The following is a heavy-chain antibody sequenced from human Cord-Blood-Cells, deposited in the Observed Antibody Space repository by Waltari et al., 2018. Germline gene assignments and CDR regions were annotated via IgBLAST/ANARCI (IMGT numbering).Heavy chain of an antibody. D-gene: IGHD2-15*01. CDR1: GYTFTGYY. V-gene: IGHV1-2*02. CDR3: ASEFPNCSGGSCYFDY. J-gene: IGHJ4*02. Sequence: QVQLVQSGAEVKKPGASVKVSCKASGYTFTGYYMHWVRQAPGQGLEWMEWINPNRGGTNHAQKVQGRVTMTRDTSISTAYMELSRLRSDDTAVYYCASEFPNCSGGSCYFDYWGQGTLVTVSS. CDR2: INPNRGGT.